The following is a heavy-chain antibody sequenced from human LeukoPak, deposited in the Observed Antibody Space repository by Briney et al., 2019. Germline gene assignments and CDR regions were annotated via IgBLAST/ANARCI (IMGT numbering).Heavy chain of an antibody. CDR1: GFTFNSYE. Sequence: PGGSLRLSCAASGFTFNSYEMNWVRQAPGKGLEWVSYISSNGSTIYYVDSVKGRFTISRDNAKKSLYLQMNSLRAEDTAVYYCARGGSGSYYTIFDYWGQGTLVTVSS. D-gene: IGHD3-10*01. CDR3: ARGGSGSYYTIFDY. J-gene: IGHJ4*02. V-gene: IGHV3-48*03. CDR2: ISSNGSTI.